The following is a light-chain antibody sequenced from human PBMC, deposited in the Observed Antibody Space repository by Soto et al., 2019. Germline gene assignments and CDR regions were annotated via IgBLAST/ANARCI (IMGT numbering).Light chain of an antibody. J-gene: IGLJ2*01. CDR2: EGS. CDR3: CSYAGSSTLV. Sequence: QSVLTQPASVSGSPGQSITISCTGTSSDVGSYNLVSWYQQHPGKAPKLMIYEGSKRPSGVSNRFSGSKSGNTASLTNSGLKAEDEADYYCCSYAGSSTLVFGGGTKLTVL. V-gene: IGLV2-23*01. CDR1: SSDVGSYNL.